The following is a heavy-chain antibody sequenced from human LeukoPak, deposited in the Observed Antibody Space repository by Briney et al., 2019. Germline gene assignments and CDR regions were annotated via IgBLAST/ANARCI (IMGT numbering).Heavy chain of an antibody. V-gene: IGHV4-59*01. CDR2: IYYSGST. J-gene: IGHJ2*01. CDR1: GGSIRSYY. CDR3: ARVYYSSSYDYWYFDL. D-gene: IGHD6-13*01. Sequence: KASETLSLTCTVSGGSIRSYYWSWIRQPPGKGLEWIGYIYYSGSTNYNPSLKRRVTISVDTSKNQFSLKLSSVTAADTAVYYCARVYYSSSYDYWYFDLWGRGTLVTVSS.